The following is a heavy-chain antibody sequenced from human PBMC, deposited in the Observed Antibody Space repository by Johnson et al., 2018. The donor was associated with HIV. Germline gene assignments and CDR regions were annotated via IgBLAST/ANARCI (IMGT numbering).Heavy chain of an antibody. D-gene: IGHD5-12*01. V-gene: IGHV3-30-3*01. CDR3: ARDPSPSSYRAFDI. J-gene: IGHJ3*02. CDR1: GFTFSSYA. Sequence: QVQLVESGGGVVQPGRSLRLSCAASGFTFSSYAMHWVRQAPGKGLEWVAVISYDGSNKYYADSAKGRFTISRDNSKNTLYLQMNSLRAEDTAVYYCARDPSPSSYRAFDIWGQGTMVTVSS. CDR2: ISYDGSNK.